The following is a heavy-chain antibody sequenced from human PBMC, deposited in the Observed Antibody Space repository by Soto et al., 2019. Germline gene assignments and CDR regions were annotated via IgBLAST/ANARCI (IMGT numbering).Heavy chain of an antibody. CDR1: GITFSDYY. J-gene: IGHJ6*03. CDR2: ISSSGSTI. CDR3: ASYMTTRASAYYYYMDA. D-gene: IGHD4-4*01. Sequence: GGSLRLSCAASGITFSDYYMSWIRLAPGKGLEWVSYISSSGSTIYYADSVKGRFTISGDNAKNSLYLQMNSLRAEDTAVYYWASYMTTRASAYYYYMDAWGKGTTVTVSS. V-gene: IGHV3-11*01.